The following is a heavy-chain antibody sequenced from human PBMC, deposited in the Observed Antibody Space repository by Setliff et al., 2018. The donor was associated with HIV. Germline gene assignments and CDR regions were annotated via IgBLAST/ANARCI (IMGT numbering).Heavy chain of an antibody. CDR1: GGSISDNKYY. Sequence: NPSETLSLTCSVSGGSISDNKYYWSWIRQPPGKGLEWTGSIYHTGKTYYNSALKNRLTISVDTSKNQFSLELSSVTAADTAVYYCASRVYYYDSSGYLREEGFDPWGQGTLVTVSS. CDR2: IYHTGKT. D-gene: IGHD3-22*01. J-gene: IGHJ5*02. CDR3: ASRVYYYDSSGYLREEGFDP. V-gene: IGHV4-39*01.